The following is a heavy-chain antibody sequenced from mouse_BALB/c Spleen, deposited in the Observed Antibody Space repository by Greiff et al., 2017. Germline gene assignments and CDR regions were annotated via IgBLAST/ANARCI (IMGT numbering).Heavy chain of an antibody. J-gene: IGHJ3*01. V-gene: IGHV5-9-3*01. CDR1: GFTFSSYA. D-gene: IGHD3-1*01. Sequence: EVHLVESGGGLVKPGGSLKLSCAASGFTFSSYAMSWVRQTPEKRLEWVATISSGGSYTYYPDSVKGRFTISRDNAKNTLYLQMSSLRSEDTAMYYCARHEGSSAWFAYWGQGTLVTVSA. CDR2: ISSGGSYT. CDR3: ARHEGSSAWFAY.